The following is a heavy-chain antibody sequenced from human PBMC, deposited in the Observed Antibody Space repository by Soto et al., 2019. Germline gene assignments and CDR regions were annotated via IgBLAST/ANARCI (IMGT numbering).Heavy chain of an antibody. CDR3: TQDIAAQVGQHTEWYLNY. J-gene: IGHJ4*02. CDR1: GFTFTSYG. D-gene: IGHD3-3*01. Sequence: QAQLVDSGGGVVQPGRSLRLSCAASGFTFTSYGMHWVRQAPGNELEGVALISYDGKNTYYGDSVKGRITISRDNSKNPLHLQMNILRAEHTAPYYCTQDIAAQVGQHTEWYLNYWRRGTLVTVS. V-gene: IGHV3-30*18. CDR2: ISYDGKNT.